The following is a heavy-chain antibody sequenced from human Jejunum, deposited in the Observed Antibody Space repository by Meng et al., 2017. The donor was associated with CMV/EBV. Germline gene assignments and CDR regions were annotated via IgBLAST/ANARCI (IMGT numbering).Heavy chain of an antibody. V-gene: IGHV3-23*01. CDR1: FRSYA. Sequence: FRSYAMPWVRQAPGKGLDWVSAISDTGSSTYYADSVKGRFTISRDNSKNTLYLQMNSLRAEDTAVYYCANTYYYGSGSYTPYALDVWGQGTTVTVSS. J-gene: IGHJ6*02. CDR3: ANTYYYGSGSYTPYALDV. CDR2: ISDTGSST. D-gene: IGHD3-10*01.